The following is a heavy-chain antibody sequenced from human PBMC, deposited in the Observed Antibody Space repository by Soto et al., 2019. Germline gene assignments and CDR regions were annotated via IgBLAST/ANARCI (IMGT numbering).Heavy chain of an antibody. CDR1: GFIFGSYG. V-gene: IGHV3-30*03. J-gene: IGHJ6*02. Sequence: PGGSLRLSCTASGFIFGSYGMHWVRQAPGKGLEWVALISYEGSNTYYADSVRGRFTISRDNSKNTLYLQMNTLRPEDTGLYYCARVTPGNNLYYFSGLDFWGQGTSVTVSS. CDR3: ARVTPGNNLYYFSGLDF. CDR2: ISYEGSNT. D-gene: IGHD1-1*01.